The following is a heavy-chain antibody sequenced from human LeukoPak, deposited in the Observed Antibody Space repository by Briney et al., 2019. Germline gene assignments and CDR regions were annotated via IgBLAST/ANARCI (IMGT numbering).Heavy chain of an antibody. CDR3: ARVGYYDSSGYWN. CDR1: GYTFTGYY. D-gene: IGHD3-22*01. V-gene: IGHV1-2*02. Sequence: VASVKVSCKASGYTFTGYYMHWVRQAPGQGLEWMGWINPNRGGTNYAQKFQGRVTMTRDTSISTAYMELSRLRSDDTAVYYCARVGYYDSSGYWNWGQGTLVTVSS. CDR2: INPNRGGT. J-gene: IGHJ4*02.